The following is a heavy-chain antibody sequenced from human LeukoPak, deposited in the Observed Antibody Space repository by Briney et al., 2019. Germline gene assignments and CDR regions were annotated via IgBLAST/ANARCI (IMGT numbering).Heavy chain of an antibody. J-gene: IGHJ4*02. Sequence: GGSLRLSCAASGFTFSSYAMSWVRQAPGKGLEWVSTVSGSGGDTYYAKSVKGRFTISRDNSKKTVSLQLNSLRAEDTAVYYCAKGFLGARNFLFDFWGQGIRVTVSS. CDR3: AKGFLGARNFLFDF. CDR2: VSGSGGDT. CDR1: GFTFSSYA. D-gene: IGHD1-26*01. V-gene: IGHV3-23*01.